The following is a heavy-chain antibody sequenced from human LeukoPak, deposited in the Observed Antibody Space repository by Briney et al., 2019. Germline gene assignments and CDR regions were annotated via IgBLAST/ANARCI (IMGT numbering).Heavy chain of an antibody. CDR1: GGSISSYY. CDR3: ARHSVRDIAMLDY. D-gene: IGHD5-18*01. V-gene: IGHV4-59*08. CDR2: IYYSGST. Sequence: PSETLSLTCTVSGGSISSYYWSWIRQPPGKGLEWIGYIYYSGSTNYNPSLKSRATISVDTSKDQFSLKLSSVTAADTAVYYCARHSVRDIAMLDYWGQGTLVTVSS. J-gene: IGHJ4*02.